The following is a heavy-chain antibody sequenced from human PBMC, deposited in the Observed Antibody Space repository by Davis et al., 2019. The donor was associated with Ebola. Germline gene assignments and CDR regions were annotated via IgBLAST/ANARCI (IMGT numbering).Heavy chain of an antibody. Sequence: PSETLSLTCTVSGGSISSSSYYWGWIRQPPGKGLEWVASMYYSGSTYYNPSLKSRVTVSVDTSKNQFSLKMSSVTAADTAVYYCARDISTTVSAFDIWGQGTMVTVSS. J-gene: IGHJ3*02. CDR2: MYYSGST. CDR1: GGSISSSSYY. V-gene: IGHV4-39*02. D-gene: IGHD2/OR15-2a*01. CDR3: ARDISTTVSAFDI.